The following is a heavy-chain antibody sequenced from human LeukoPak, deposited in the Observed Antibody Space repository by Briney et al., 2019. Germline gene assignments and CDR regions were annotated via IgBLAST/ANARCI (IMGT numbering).Heavy chain of an antibody. V-gene: IGHV3-33*01. CDR2: IWYDGSNT. D-gene: IGHD5/OR15-5a*01. CDR1: GFTFSSYG. CDR3: ARDRSTTHFDY. Sequence: SGGSLRLSCVASGFTFSSYGMHWVRQAPGKGLEWVAMIWYDGSNTYYADSVKGRFTISRDNSKNTLFLQMDSLRAEDTAVYYCARDRSTTHFDYWGQGTLVTVSS. J-gene: IGHJ4*02.